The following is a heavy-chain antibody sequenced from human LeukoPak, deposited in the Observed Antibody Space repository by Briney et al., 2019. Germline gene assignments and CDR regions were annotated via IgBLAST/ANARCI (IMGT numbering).Heavy chain of an antibody. J-gene: IGHJ6*02. D-gene: IGHD1-1*01. CDR3: ARDAGHQLSRRNYYAMDV. CDR1: VDSVSGYY. Sequence: SETLSLTCIVSVDSVSGYYGNWIRQPPGRGLKGISYTHHGGNTLYNPSLKSRVTISVDTSKNQFSLKLSSVTAADTAVYYCARDAGHQLSRRNYYAMDVWGQGTTVTVSS. V-gene: IGHV4-59*02. CDR2: THHGGNT.